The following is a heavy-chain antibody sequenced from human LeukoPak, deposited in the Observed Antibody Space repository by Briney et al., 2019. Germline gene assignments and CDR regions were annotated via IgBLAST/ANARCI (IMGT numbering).Heavy chain of an antibody. Sequence: SETLSLTCTVSGGSISSSSYYWGWIRQPPGKGLEWIGSIYYSGSTYYNPSLKSRVTISVDTSKNQFSLKLSSVTAADTAVYYCARGHSGSYTRTYYYYYYMDVWGKGTTVTVSS. CDR2: IYYSGST. CDR1: GGSISSSSYY. J-gene: IGHJ6*03. CDR3: ARGHSGSYTRTYYYYYYMDV. V-gene: IGHV4-39*07. D-gene: IGHD1-26*01.